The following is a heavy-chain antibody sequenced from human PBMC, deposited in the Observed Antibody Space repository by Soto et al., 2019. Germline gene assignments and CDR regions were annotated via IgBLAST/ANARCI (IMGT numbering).Heavy chain of an antibody. CDR1: GFTFSSYA. CDR2: ISGSGGSK. CDR3: AYCSGGSCYSPLSLHYYYGMDV. V-gene: IGHV3-23*01. J-gene: IGHJ6*02. D-gene: IGHD2-15*01. Sequence: GGSLRLSCAASGFTFSSYAMSWVRQAPGKGLEWVSAISGSGGSKYYADSVKGRFTISRDNSKNTLYLQMNSLRAEDTAVYYCAYCSGGSCYSPLSLHYYYGMDVWGQGTTVTVSS.